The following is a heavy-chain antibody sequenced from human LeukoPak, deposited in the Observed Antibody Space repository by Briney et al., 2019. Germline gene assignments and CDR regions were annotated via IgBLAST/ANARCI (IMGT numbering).Heavy chain of an antibody. CDR2: INPNSGGT. CDR3: ARDGTGVYNLVQY. V-gene: IGHV1-2*02. D-gene: IGHD5-24*01. Sequence: ASVKVSCKASGYTFTGYYMHWVRQAPGQGLEWMGWINPNSGGTNYAQKFQGRVTMTRDTSVSAVYMELSRLRSDDTAVYYCARDGTGVYNLVQYWGQGTLVTVSS. CDR1: GYTFTGYY. J-gene: IGHJ4*02.